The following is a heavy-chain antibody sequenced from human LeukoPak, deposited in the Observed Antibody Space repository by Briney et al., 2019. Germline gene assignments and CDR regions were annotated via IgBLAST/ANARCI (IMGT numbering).Heavy chain of an antibody. CDR2: IYPGDSDT. Sequence: GESLKISCKGSGYSFTSYWIGWVRQMPGKGLEWMGIIYPGDSDTRYSPSFQGQVTISADKSISTAYLQWSSLKASDTAMYYCARGGIAAAQPGDAKPYYYYGMDVWGQGTTVTVSS. D-gene: IGHD6-13*01. CDR1: GYSFTSYW. V-gene: IGHV5-51*01. J-gene: IGHJ6*02. CDR3: ARGGIAAAQPGDAKPYYYYGMDV.